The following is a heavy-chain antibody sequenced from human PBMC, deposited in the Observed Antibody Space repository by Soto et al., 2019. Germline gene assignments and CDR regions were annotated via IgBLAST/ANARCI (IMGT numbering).Heavy chain of an antibody. CDR2: LYSTDGT. D-gene: IGHD2-15*01. CDR3: ATWLLREHAFDI. Sequence: DVQLVESGGGLIQPGGSLRLSCAAYGFTFSGKKYLTWVRQAPGKGLEWVSALYSTDGTFYADSVKGRFTISKDNSKNTFYLQLNSLSPDDTAVYYCATWLLREHAFDIWGLGTMVTVSS. CDR1: GFTFSGKKY. J-gene: IGHJ3*02. V-gene: IGHV3-53*01.